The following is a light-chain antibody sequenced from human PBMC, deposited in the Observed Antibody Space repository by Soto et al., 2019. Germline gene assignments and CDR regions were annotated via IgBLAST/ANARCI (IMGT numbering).Light chain of an antibody. Sequence: AIRMTQSPSSFSASTGDRVTITCRASQGISSYLAWYQQKPGTAPKLLIYAASTLQSGVPSRFSGSRSGTAVTLTISCLQSEDFATYYCQQYYSSPPTFGQGTKVEIK. CDR2: AAS. J-gene: IGKJ1*01. CDR1: QGISSY. CDR3: QQYYSSPPT. V-gene: IGKV1-8*01.